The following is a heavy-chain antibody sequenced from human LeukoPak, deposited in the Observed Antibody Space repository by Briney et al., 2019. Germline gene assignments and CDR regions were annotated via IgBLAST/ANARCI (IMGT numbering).Heavy chain of an antibody. CDR3: ARDLGWAFVSEWFGEYKGWFDP. D-gene: IGHD3-10*01. CDR1: GGSISSSSYY. Sequence: SETLSLTCTVSGGSISSSSYYWGWIRQPPGKGLEWIGSIYYSGSTYYNPSLKSRVTISVDTSKNQFSLKLSSMTAADTAVYYCARDLGWAFVSEWFGEYKGWFDPWGQGTLVTVSS. V-gene: IGHV4-39*07. CDR2: IYYSGST. J-gene: IGHJ5*02.